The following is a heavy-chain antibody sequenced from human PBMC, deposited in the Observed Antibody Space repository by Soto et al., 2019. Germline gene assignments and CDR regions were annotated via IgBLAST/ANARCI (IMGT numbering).Heavy chain of an antibody. CDR1: GFTFSSYA. CDR3: ARDSGYCSGGSCPTPFDY. CDR2: ISYDGSNK. J-gene: IGHJ4*02. D-gene: IGHD2-15*01. V-gene: IGHV3-30-3*01. Sequence: QVQLVESGGGVDQPGRSLRLSCAASGFTFSSYAMNWVRQAPGKGLEWVAVISYDGSNKYYADSVKGRFTISRDNSKNTLYLQMNSLRAEDTAVYYCARDSGYCSGGSCPTPFDYWGQGTLVTVSS.